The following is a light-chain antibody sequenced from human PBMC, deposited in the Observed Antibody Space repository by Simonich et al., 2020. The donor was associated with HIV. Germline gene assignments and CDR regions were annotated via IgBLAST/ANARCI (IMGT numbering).Light chain of an antibody. V-gene: IGKV3-15*01. CDR3: QQYNTWVSIT. CDR2: GAS. CDR1: QGVSSN. Sequence: EIVMTQSPATLSVSPGERATLSCRASQGVSSNLVWYQQKSGQAPRLLIYGASTRATGIPARFSGRGSGTEFTLTISSIQSEDFAVYYCQQYNTWVSITFGQGTRLEMK. J-gene: IGKJ5*01.